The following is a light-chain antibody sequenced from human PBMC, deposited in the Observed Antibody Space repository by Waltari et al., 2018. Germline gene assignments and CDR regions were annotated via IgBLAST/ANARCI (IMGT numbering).Light chain of an antibody. V-gene: IGKV3-15*01. CDR1: QSVSSN. Sequence: EIVMTQSPATLSASPGERATLSCRASQSVSSNLAWYQQKPGQAPRLLIYGASNRATGLPARFSGGGSGTEFTLTISSLQSEDFAVYYCQQYNNWPSLTFGGGTKVEIK. CDR3: QQYNNWPSLT. CDR2: GAS. J-gene: IGKJ4*01.